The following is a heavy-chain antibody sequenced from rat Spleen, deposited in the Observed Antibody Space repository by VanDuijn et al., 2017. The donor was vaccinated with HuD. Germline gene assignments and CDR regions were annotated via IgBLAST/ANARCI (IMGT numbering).Heavy chain of an antibody. D-gene: IGHD1-3*01. Sequence: EVQLVESGGGLVQPGRSLKLSCVASGFTFNNYWLTWIRQAPGKGLEWIASITNTGGSTYYPDSGKGRFTISRDNSKSTLYLQMNSLRAEDTATYYCTRGSYEFAYWGQGTLVTVSS. CDR2: ITNTGGST. CDR1: GFTFNNYW. V-gene: IGHV5-31*01. CDR3: TRGSYEFAY. J-gene: IGHJ3*01.